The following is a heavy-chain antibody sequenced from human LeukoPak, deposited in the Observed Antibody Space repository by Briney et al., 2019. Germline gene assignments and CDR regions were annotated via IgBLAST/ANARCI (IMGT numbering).Heavy chain of an antibody. Sequence: GGCLRLSCAASGSTFSSYWMTWVRQGPGKGLEWVANIKPDGSLIYYVDSVKGRFTISRDNAKNSLYLQMNSLRAEDTAVYYCAKWELYSGFYYIDYWGQGTLATVSS. CDR3: AKWELYSGFYYIDY. V-gene: IGHV3-7*01. CDR2: IKPDGSLI. CDR1: GSTFSSYW. D-gene: IGHD1-26*01. J-gene: IGHJ4*02.